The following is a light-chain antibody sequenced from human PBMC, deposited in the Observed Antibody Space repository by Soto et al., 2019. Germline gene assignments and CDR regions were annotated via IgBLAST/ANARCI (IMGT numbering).Light chain of an antibody. V-gene: IGKV3-15*01. Sequence: EIVMTQSPATLSVSPGVRATLSCRARQRVRSNLAWYQQKPGQAPRLLIYGASTRATGIPARFSGSGSGTEFTLTISSLQSEDFAVYHCQQYNHWPPWTFGQGRKVDIK. CDR1: QRVRSN. J-gene: IGKJ1*01. CDR3: QQYNHWPPWT. CDR2: GAS.